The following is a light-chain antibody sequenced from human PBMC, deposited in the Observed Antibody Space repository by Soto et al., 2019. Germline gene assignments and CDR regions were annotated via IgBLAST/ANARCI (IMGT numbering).Light chain of an antibody. CDR3: CSYAGFSTWV. CDR2: GNR. Sequence: QSVLTQPPSVSGAPGQRVTLSCTGNSSNLGAGYDVHWYQQLPGAAPKLVIFGNRNRPSGVPERFSGSKSGTSASLAITGLQAEDEADYYCCSYAGFSTWVFGGGTKLTVL. J-gene: IGLJ3*02. V-gene: IGLV1-40*01. CDR1: SSNLGAGYD.